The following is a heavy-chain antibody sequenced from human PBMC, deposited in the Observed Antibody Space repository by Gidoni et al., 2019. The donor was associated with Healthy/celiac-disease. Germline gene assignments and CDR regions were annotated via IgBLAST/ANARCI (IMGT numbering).Heavy chain of an antibody. V-gene: IGHV1-18*01. CDR2: ISAYNGNT. D-gene: IGHD1-7*01. J-gene: IGHJ6*02. Sequence: ISAYNGNTNYAQKPQGRVTMTTDTSTSTAYMELRSLRSDDTAVYYCARDRPVITGTTPEYYYGMDVWGQGTTVTVSS. CDR3: ARDRPVITGTTPEYYYGMDV.